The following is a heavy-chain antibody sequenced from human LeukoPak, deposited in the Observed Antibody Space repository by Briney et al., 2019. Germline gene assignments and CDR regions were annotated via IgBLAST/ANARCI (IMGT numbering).Heavy chain of an antibody. Sequence: GGSLRLSCAASGFTFSSFAMSWVRLAPGKRLEWVSTVDHSFGGTHYADSVKGRFTISRDDSKNTVSLQMNSLRDEDTAVYYCVPHPAGTFPGFDYWGQGTRVTVSS. CDR3: VPHPAGTFPGFDY. J-gene: IGHJ4*02. D-gene: IGHD1-7*01. CDR2: VDHSFGGT. V-gene: IGHV3-23*01. CDR1: GFTFSSFA.